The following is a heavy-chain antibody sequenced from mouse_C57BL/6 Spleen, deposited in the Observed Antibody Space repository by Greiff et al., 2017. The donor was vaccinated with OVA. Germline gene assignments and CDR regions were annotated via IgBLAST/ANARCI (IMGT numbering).Heavy chain of an antibody. V-gene: IGHV1-26*01. CDR2: INPNNGGT. J-gene: IGHJ1*03. D-gene: IGHD4-1*01. Sequence: VQLQQSGPELVKPGASVKISCKASGYTFTDYYMNWVKQSHGKSLEWIGDINPNNGGTSYNQKFKGKATLTVDKSSSTAYMELRSLTSEDSAVYYCARLTGPYFDVWGTGTTVTVSS. CDR3: ARLTGPYFDV. CDR1: GYTFTDYY.